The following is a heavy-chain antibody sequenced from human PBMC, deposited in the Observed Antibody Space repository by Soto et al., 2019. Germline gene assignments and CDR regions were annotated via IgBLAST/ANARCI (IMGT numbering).Heavy chain of an antibody. J-gene: IGHJ6*02. CDR2: INPSGGST. CDR3: ARSPREYYYGSGSAPLFYYGMDV. Sequence: ASVKVSCKASGHTFTSYYMHWVRQAPGQGLEWMGIINPSGGSTSYAQKFQGRVTMTRDTSTSTVYMELSSLRSEDTAVYYCARSPREYYYGSGSAPLFYYGMDVWGQGTTVTVSS. CDR1: GHTFTSYY. D-gene: IGHD3-10*01. V-gene: IGHV1-46*01.